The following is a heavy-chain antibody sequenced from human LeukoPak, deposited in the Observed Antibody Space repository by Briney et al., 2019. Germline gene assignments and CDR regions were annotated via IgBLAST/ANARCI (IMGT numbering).Heavy chain of an antibody. CDR3: RYDSSSGDY. J-gene: IGHJ4*02. D-gene: IGHD6-6*01. Sequence: GGSLRLSCAASGFTFSTSWMNWVRQAPGKGPVWVSRINGDGSITTYADSVKGRFTISRDNAKNALSLQMNSLRAEDTAVYYCRYDSSSGDYWRQGTLVTVSS. V-gene: IGHV3-74*01. CDR2: INGDGSIT. CDR1: GFTFSTSW.